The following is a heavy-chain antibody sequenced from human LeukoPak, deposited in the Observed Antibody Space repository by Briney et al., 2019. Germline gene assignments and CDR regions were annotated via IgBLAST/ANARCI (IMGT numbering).Heavy chain of an antibody. CDR2: IYSSGST. CDR1: GGSISSNY. J-gene: IGHJ4*02. CDR3: ARGGYSGYDPSDY. V-gene: IGHV4-59*01. Sequence: SETLSLTCTVSGGSISSNYWSWIRQPPGKGLEWIGYIYSSGSTNYNPSLKSRVTISVDTSKNQFSLKLSSVTAADTAVYYCARGGYSGYDPSDYWGQGTLVTVSS. D-gene: IGHD5-12*01.